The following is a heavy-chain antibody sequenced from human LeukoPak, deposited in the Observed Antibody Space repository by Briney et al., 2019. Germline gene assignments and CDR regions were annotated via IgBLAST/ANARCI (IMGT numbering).Heavy chain of an antibody. V-gene: IGHV3-7*01. D-gene: IGHD2-15*01. Sequence: GGSLRLSCAASGFSFSVFWMSWVRQAPGKGLEWVANINQDGSEKNYVDSVKGRFTISRDSAKNSLYLQMNSLRAEDAAVYYCAREQCSGNSCYYYWGQGTLVTVSS. CDR1: GFSFSVFW. CDR2: INQDGSEK. CDR3: AREQCSGNSCYYY. J-gene: IGHJ4*02.